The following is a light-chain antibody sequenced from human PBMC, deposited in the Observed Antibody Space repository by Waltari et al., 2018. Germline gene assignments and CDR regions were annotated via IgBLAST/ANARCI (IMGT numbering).Light chain of an antibody. CDR2: AAS. CDR1: QVIDKY. CDR3: QQSYTTPQGT. Sequence: DIQMTQSPPSLSASVGDRVTITCRASQVIDKYLNWYQHKPGKAPRLLIYAASSLLSGVPSRFSGSGSGTDFTLTINSLQLEDFATYYCQQSYTTPQGTFGQGTRLDIK. J-gene: IGKJ5*01. V-gene: IGKV1-39*01.